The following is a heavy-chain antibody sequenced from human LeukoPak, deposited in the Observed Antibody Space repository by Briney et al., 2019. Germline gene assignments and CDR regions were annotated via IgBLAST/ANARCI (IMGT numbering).Heavy chain of an antibody. D-gene: IGHD6-13*01. Sequence: ASVNVSCKASGYTFTNYYMHWVRQAPGQGLEWMGWINPNSGGTKYGQKFQGRVTMTRDTSISTAYMELSSLRSDDTAVYYCARDPIEAAVGFDYWGEGTLVTVSS. CDR2: INPNSGGT. CDR1: GYTFTNYY. CDR3: ARDPIEAAVGFDY. J-gene: IGHJ4*02. V-gene: IGHV1-2*02.